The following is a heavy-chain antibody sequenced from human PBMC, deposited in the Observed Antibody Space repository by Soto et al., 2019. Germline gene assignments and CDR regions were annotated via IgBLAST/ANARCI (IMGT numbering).Heavy chain of an antibody. CDR2: ISRSGNST. CDR1: GLSFSSYA. CDR3: EKDAKILDWLPTSYYFDF. J-gene: IGHJ4*02. Sequence: EVQVLESGGGLAQPGRSLRLSCAVSGLSFSSYAMTWVRQSPGKGREWVSSISRSGNSTYSADSVRGRFTISRDNSKNTRYLQMNSLRAEATAVYYCEKDAKILDWLPTSYYFDFWGQGTLVTVSS. V-gene: IGHV3-23*01. D-gene: IGHD3-9*01.